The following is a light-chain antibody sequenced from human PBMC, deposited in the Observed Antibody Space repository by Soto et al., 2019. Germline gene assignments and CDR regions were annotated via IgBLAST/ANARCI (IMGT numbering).Light chain of an antibody. CDR2: GNS. CDR1: SSNIGAGYD. CDR3: QSYDSTLSGSG. Sequence: QPVLTQPPSVSGAPGQRVTISCTGSSSNIGAGYDVHWYQQLPGTAPKLLIYGNSNRPSGVPDRFSGSKSGTSASLAITGLQAEDEADYYCQSYDSTLSGSGFGGGTKVPS. J-gene: IGLJ3*02. V-gene: IGLV1-40*01.